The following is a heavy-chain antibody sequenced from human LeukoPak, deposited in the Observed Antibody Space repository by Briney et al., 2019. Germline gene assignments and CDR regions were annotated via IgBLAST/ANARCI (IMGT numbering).Heavy chain of an antibody. D-gene: IGHD5-18*01. CDR1: GGSFSGYY. J-gene: IGHJ4*02. V-gene: IGHV4-34*01. CDR3: ARGGIQLWLSRDYYFDY. CDR2: INHSGST. Sequence: SETLSLTCAVYGGSFSGYYWSWIRQPPGKGLEWIGEINHSGSTNYNPSLNSRVTISVDTSKNQFSLKLSSVTAADTAVYYCARGGIQLWLSRDYYFDYWGQGTLVTVSS.